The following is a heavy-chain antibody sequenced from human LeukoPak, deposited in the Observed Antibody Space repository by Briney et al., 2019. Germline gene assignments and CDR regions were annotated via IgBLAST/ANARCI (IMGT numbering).Heavy chain of an antibody. Sequence: GGSLRLSCAASGFTFSSYSMNWVRQAPGKGLEWVSSISSSSYIYYADSVKGRFTISRDNAKNSLYLQMNSLRAEDTAVYYCARGGIVGATTLDYWGQGTLVTVSS. CDR3: ARGGIVGATTLDY. D-gene: IGHD1-26*01. J-gene: IGHJ4*02. V-gene: IGHV3-21*01. CDR2: ISSSSYI. CDR1: GFTFSSYS.